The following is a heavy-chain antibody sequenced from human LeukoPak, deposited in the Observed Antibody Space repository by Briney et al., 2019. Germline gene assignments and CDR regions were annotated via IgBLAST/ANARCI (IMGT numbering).Heavy chain of an antibody. CDR3: AKSLGLPSGTNHSGDY. J-gene: IGHJ4*02. Sequence: PGGSLRLSCAASGFTFSSYGMHWVRQAPGKGLEWVAVISYDGSNKYYADSVKGRFTTSRDNSKNTLYLQMNSLRAEDTAVYYCAKSLGLPSGTNHSGDYWGQGTLVTVSS. D-gene: IGHD3-10*01. CDR2: ISYDGSNK. CDR1: GFTFSSYG. V-gene: IGHV3-30*18.